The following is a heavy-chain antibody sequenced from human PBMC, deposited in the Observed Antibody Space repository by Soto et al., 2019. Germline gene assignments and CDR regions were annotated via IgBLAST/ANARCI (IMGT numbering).Heavy chain of an antibody. J-gene: IGHJ6*02. D-gene: IGHD6-13*01. CDR3: GRAHRDLQQLVHYYYSMDV. CDR1: GGSISSGGYS. CDR2: IYHSGST. Sequence: SETLSLTCAVSGGSISSGGYSWSWIRQPPGKGLEWIGTIYHSGSTYYNPSLQTRVTISIDTSKNQFSLKLTSVTAADTAVYYCGRAHRDLQQLVHYYYSMDVWGQGTTVTVSS. V-gene: IGHV4-30-2*05.